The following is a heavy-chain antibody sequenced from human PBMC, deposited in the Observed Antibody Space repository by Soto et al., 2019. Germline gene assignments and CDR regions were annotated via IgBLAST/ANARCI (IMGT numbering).Heavy chain of an antibody. Sequence: GGSLRLSCATSGFVFSSLAMHWVRQAPGRGLEWLALTSYDGSDQYNAKSVKGRFTISRDNSKKTLYLHMNGLSAEDTAVYFCARDIYYDASGYFDYWGQGTQVTVSS. J-gene: IGHJ4*02. CDR3: ARDIYYDASGYFDY. CDR1: GFVFSSLA. V-gene: IGHV3-30*14. CDR2: TSYDGSDQ. D-gene: IGHD3-22*01.